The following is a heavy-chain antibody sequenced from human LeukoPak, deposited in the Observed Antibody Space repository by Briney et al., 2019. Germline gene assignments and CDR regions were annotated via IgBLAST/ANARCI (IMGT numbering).Heavy chain of an antibody. J-gene: IGHJ4*02. V-gene: IGHV3-30*02. CDR3: AKTSDQLLYSKFDF. CDR1: GFTFSFYG. D-gene: IGHD2-2*02. Sequence: GGSLRLSCATSGFTFSFYGMHWVRQAPGKGLEWVAFIQNDGSFTFYADSVQGRFSISRDNSKNTLFLQMNSLRADDTAVYYCAKTSDQLLYSKFDFWGQGTLVTASS. CDR2: IQNDGSFT.